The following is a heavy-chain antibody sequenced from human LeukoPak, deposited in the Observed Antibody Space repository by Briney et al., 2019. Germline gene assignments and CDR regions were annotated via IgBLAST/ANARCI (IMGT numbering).Heavy chain of an antibody. CDR2: IIPIFGTA. CDR1: GGTFSSYA. D-gene: IGHD6-19*01. V-gene: IGHV1-69*05. Sequence: GSSVKVSCKASGGTFSSYAISWVRQAPGQGLEWMGGIIPIFGTANYAQKFQGRVTITTDESTSTAYMELSSLRSEDTAVYYCARAGRSCGWYLSPNFDYWGQGTLVTVSS. CDR3: ARAGRSCGWYLSPNFDY. J-gene: IGHJ4*02.